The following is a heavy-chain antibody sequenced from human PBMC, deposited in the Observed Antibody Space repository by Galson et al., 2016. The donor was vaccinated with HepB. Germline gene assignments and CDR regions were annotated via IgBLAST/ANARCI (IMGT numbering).Heavy chain of an antibody. D-gene: IGHD6-19*01. CDR3: ARAYSTGWYPAKFDS. CDR1: GDSMNNYY. V-gene: IGHV4-59*01. J-gene: IGHJ4*02. Sequence: SETLSLTCSVSGDSMNNYYWSWIRPPPGKGLEWIGYIYYSGSTNYNPSLKSRVAMSVDTSTNQSSLKLSSVTAADTAVYYCARAYSTGWYPAKFDSWGQGTLVTVSS. CDR2: IYYSGST.